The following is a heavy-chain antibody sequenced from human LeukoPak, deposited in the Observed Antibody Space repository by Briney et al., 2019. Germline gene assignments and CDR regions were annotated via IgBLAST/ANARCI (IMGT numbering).Heavy chain of an antibody. V-gene: IGHV3-23*01. J-gene: IGHJ4*02. CDR1: GFTFSSYA. CDR2: ISGSGGST. Sequence: GGSLRLSCAASGFTFSSYAMSWVRQAPGKGLEWVSAISGSGGSTYYADSVKGRFTISRDNSKNTLYLQMNSLRAEDTAVYYCARDKAVGPTLLDYWGQGTLVTVSS. CDR3: ARDKAVGPTLLDY. D-gene: IGHD1-26*01.